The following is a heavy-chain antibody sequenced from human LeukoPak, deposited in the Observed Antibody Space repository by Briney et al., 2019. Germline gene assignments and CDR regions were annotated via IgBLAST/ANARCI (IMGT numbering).Heavy chain of an antibody. CDR1: SDTFSVYG. D-gene: IGHD4-17*01. J-gene: IGHJ4*02. Sequence: ASVKVSCKTSSDTFSVYGMSWVRHAPGQGLEWMGWIGGYSGDTDYAQKFQGRLTLTRETSTSTVYMELRSLTSDGTAVYYCARDVTSSVTHSMGRIFEYWGQGSLVTVSS. CDR2: IGGYSGDT. V-gene: IGHV1-18*01. CDR3: ARDVTSSVTHSMGRIFEY.